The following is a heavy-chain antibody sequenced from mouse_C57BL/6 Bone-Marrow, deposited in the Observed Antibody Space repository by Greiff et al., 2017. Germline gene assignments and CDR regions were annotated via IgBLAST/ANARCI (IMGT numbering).Heavy chain of an antibody. CDR2: INPNNGGT. J-gene: IGHJ4*01. CDR1: GYTFTDYN. V-gene: IGHV1-18*01. Sequence: EVQRVESGPELVKPGASVKIPCKASGYTFTDYNMDWVKQSHGKSLEWIGDINPNNGGTIYNQKFKGKATLTVDKSSSTAYMELRSLTSEDTAVYYCARDDDTYAMDYWGQGTSVTVSS. D-gene: IGHD2-3*01. CDR3: ARDDDTYAMDY.